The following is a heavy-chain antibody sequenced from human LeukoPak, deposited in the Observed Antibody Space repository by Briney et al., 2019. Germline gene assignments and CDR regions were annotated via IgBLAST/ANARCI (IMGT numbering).Heavy chain of an antibody. Sequence: GGSLRLSCAASGFTFSSYAMNWVRPAPGKGLEWVSTISRSGGSTYYADSVKGRFTISRDNSKSTLYLQMNSLRAEDTAVYHCAKRARSCGGGSCYDDAFDIWGQGTMVTVSS. CDR3: AKRARSCGGGSCYDDAFDI. CDR2: ISRSGGST. D-gene: IGHD2-15*01. V-gene: IGHV3-23*01. J-gene: IGHJ3*02. CDR1: GFTFSSYA.